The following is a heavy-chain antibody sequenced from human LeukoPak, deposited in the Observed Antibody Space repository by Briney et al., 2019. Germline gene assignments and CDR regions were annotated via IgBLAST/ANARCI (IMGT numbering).Heavy chain of an antibody. J-gene: IGHJ5*02. CDR1: GYSISSGYY. D-gene: IGHD3-10*01. Sequence: SETLSLTCAVSGYSISSGYYWGWIRQPPGQGLEWIGGIYHSGSTYYNPSLESRVTISVDTSKNQFSLKLSSVTAADTAVYYCARDGKYGSGSYFGWFDPWGQGTLVTVSS. V-gene: IGHV4-38-2*02. CDR3: ARDGKYGSGSYFGWFDP. CDR2: IYHSGST.